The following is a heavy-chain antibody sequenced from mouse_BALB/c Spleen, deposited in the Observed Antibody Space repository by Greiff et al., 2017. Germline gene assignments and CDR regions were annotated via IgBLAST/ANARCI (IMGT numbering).Heavy chain of an antibody. Sequence: EVQLQQSGPELVKPGASVKMSCKASGYTFTSYVMHWVKQKPGQGLEWIGYINPYNDGTKYNEKFKGKATLTSDKSSSTAYMELSSLTSEDSAVYYCARDEHYYGYGAMDYWGQGTSVTVSS. J-gene: IGHJ4*01. V-gene: IGHV1-14*01. CDR3: ARDEHYYGYGAMDY. CDR1: GYTFTSYV. CDR2: INPYNDGT. D-gene: IGHD1-2*01.